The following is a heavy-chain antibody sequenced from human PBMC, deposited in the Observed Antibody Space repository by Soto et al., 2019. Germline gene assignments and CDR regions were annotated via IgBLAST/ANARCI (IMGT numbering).Heavy chain of an antibody. V-gene: IGHV1-8*01. CDR1: GYTFTSYD. Sequence: ASVKVSCKASGYTFTSYDINWLRQATGQGLEWLGWMNPASGNTGYGQRFQGRVTMTRDTSISTGYMELTSLRSDDTAVYYCVVATADAFDIWGLGTMVTVSS. CDR3: VVATADAFDI. CDR2: MNPASGNT. D-gene: IGHD5-12*01. J-gene: IGHJ3*02.